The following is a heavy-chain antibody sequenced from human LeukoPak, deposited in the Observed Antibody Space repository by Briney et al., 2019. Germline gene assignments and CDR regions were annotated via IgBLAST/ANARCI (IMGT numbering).Heavy chain of an antibody. J-gene: IGHJ4*02. D-gene: IGHD2-2*02. CDR2: INWNGGST. Sequence: GSLRLSCAASGFTFDDYGMSWVRQAPGKGLEWVSGINWNGGSTGYADSVKGRFTISRDNSKNTLYLQMNSLRAEDTAVYYCAKDMGCSSTSCYTGCFDYWGQGTLVTVSS. CDR3: AKDMGCSSTSCYTGCFDY. V-gene: IGHV3-20*04. CDR1: GFTFDDYG.